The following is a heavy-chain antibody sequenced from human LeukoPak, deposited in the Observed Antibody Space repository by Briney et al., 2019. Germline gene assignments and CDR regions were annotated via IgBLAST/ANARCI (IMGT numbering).Heavy chain of an antibody. Sequence: GGSLRLSCAASGFTFSSYGMHWVRQAPGKGLEWVAFIRYDGSNKYYADSVKGGFTISRDNSKNTLYLQMNSLRAEDTAVYYCAKDSRRYGSSGTFFDYWGQGTLVTVSS. CDR1: GFTFSSYG. CDR3: AKDSRRYGSSGTFFDY. D-gene: IGHD3-22*01. J-gene: IGHJ4*02. V-gene: IGHV3-30*02. CDR2: IRYDGSNK.